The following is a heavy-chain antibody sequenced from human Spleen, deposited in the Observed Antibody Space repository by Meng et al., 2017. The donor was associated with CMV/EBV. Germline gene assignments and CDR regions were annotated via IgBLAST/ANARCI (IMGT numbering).Heavy chain of an antibody. Sequence: SCAASGFTFDDYGMSWVRKAPGKGLEWVSGINWNGGSTGYADSVKGRFTISRDNAKNSLYLQMNSLRAEDTALYYCARETRFLDNFDYWGQGTLVTVSS. CDR3: ARETRFLDNFDY. CDR1: GFTFDDYG. CDR2: INWNGGST. D-gene: IGHD3-3*01. J-gene: IGHJ4*02. V-gene: IGHV3-20*04.